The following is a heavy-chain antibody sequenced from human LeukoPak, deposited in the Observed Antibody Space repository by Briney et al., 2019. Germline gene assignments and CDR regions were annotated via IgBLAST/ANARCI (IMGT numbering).Heavy chain of an antibody. CDR3: ARAEGVNYYDSSGYS. CDR1: GFTFSSYA. J-gene: IGHJ4*02. V-gene: IGHV3-74*01. Sequence: PGGSLRLSCAASGFTFSSYAMSWVRQAPGKGLVWVSRINSDGSSTSYADSVKGRFTISRDNAKNTLYLQMNSLRAEDTAVYYCARAEGVNYYDSSGYSWGQGTLVTVSS. CDR2: INSDGSST. D-gene: IGHD3-22*01.